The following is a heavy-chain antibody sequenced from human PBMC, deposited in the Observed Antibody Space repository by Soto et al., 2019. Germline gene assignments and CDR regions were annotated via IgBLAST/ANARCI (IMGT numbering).Heavy chain of an antibody. CDR2: IYHSGST. CDR3: ARDCGGSCYSYYYYYGMDV. Sequence: PSETLSLTCAVSGGSISSINWWSWVRQPPGKGLEWIGEIYHSGSTNYNPSLKSRVTISVDKSKNQFSLKLSSVTAADTAVYYCARDCGGSCYSYYYYYGMDVWGQGTTVTVSS. V-gene: IGHV4-4*02. D-gene: IGHD2-15*01. J-gene: IGHJ6*02. CDR1: GGSISSINW.